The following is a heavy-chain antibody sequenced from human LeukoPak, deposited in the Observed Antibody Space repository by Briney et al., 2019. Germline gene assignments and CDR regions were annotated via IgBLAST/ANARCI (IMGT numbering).Heavy chain of an antibody. CDR1: GGSISSYY. J-gene: IGHJ4*01. CDR3: ARALRRRGAPLVDY. Sequence: SETLSLTCTVSGGSISSYYWSWIRQPPGKGLEWIGYIYTSGSTNYNPSLKSRVTISVDTSKNQFSLKLSSVTAAATAVYYCARALRRRGAPLVDYWGQGTLVTVSS. CDR2: IYTSGST. D-gene: IGHD1-26*01. V-gene: IGHV4-4*09.